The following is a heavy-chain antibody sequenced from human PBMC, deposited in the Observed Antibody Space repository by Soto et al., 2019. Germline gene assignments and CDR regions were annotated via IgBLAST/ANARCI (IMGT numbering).Heavy chain of an antibody. CDR1: GFTFSSYA. D-gene: IGHD6-13*01. V-gene: IGHV3-23*01. CDR3: ARDQAAGGTISRYFQD. CDR2: ISGGGSTT. J-gene: IGHJ1*01. Sequence: EVQLLESGGGLVQPEGSLRLSCEASGFTFSSYAMSWVRQAPGKGLEWVSGISGGGSTTYYADSVKGHFTISRDNSKNTLYLQVNSLRAEDTAVYYCARDQAAGGTISRYFQDWGQGTLVTVSS.